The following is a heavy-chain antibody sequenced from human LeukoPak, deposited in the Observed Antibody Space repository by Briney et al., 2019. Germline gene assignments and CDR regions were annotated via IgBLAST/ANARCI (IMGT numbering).Heavy chain of an antibody. D-gene: IGHD6-13*01. V-gene: IGHV3-74*01. CDR3: GRDIATAVDY. Sequence: GGPLRLSCTASVLTLSSYWMHGLRHAPGKGLVWVSRINSAGISTNYGDSVKGRFTISRDNAKNTLYLQMNSLRAEDTAIYYCGRDIATAVDYWGLGTLVTVSS. CDR1: VLTLSSYW. CDR2: INSAGIST. J-gene: IGHJ4*02.